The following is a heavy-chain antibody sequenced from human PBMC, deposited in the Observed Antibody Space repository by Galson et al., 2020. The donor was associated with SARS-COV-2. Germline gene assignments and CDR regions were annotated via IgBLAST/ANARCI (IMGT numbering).Heavy chain of an antibody. V-gene: IGHV6-1*01. J-gene: IGHJ6*02. CDR2: TYYRSKWYN. Sequence: QTLSLTCAISGDSVSSNSAAWNWIRQSPSRGLEWLGRTYYRSKWYNDYAVSVKSRITINPDTSKNQFSLQLNSVTPEDTGVYYCARALLTGINILYYHGMDVWGQGTTVTVSS. CDR3: ARALLTGINILYYHGMDV. CDR1: GDSVSSNSAA. D-gene: IGHD1-20*01.